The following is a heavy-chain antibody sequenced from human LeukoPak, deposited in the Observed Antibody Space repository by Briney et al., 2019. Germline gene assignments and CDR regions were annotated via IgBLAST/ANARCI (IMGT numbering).Heavy chain of an antibody. CDR3: ARDRGYCIDC. CDR2: ISGDGSRT. V-gene: IGHV3-74*01. D-gene: IGHD2-15*01. J-gene: IGHJ4*02. Sequence: GGSLRLSCAASGFTFSSYWMHWVRQAPGNGLVWVSHISGDGSRTSYADSVKGRFTVSRDNAKNTLYLQMNSLRDEDTAVYYCARDRGYCIDCWGQGTLVTVSS. CDR1: GFTFSSYW.